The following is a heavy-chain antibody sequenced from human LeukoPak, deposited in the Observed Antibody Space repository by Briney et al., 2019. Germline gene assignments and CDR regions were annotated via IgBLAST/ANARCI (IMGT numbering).Heavy chain of an antibody. J-gene: IGHJ4*02. V-gene: IGHV3-11*04. Sequence: GGSLRLSCGASGFTFSDYYMSWIRQAPGKGLEWVSYISGSGSTTYYADSVKGRFTISRDNAKNSLYLQMNSLRAEDTAVYYCARESTVTPFDYWGQGTLVTVSS. D-gene: IGHD4-17*01. CDR2: ISGSGSTT. CDR3: ARESTVTPFDY. CDR1: GFTFSDYY.